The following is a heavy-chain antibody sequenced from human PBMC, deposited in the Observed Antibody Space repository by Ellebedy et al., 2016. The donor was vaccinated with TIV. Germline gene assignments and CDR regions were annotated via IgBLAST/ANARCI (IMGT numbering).Heavy chain of an antibody. CDR2: ISGNSVDR. D-gene: IGHD2-8*02. Sequence: GGSLRLSXAASGFTLSAYAMGWVRQAPGKGLQWISTISGNSVDRYYADSVKGRFFISRDNSRNTVDLQMNSLTAEDTAIYYCAKMGRPHWYFFDHWGQGTLATVSS. CDR1: GFTLSAYA. CDR3: AKMGRPHWYFFDH. J-gene: IGHJ4*02. V-gene: IGHV3-23*01.